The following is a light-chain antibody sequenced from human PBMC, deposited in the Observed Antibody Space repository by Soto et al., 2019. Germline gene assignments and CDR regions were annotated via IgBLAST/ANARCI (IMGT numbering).Light chain of an antibody. CDR3: LLYIGGDV. V-gene: IGLV7-46*01. CDR1: TGAVATGHY. CDR2: DTS. J-gene: IGLJ1*01. Sequence: QTVVTQEPSLTVSPGGTVTLTCGSSTGAVATGHYTYWFHQKPGQAPRPLIYDTSNKFSWTPARFSGSLLGGKAALTLSGAQPEDEAEYYCLLYIGGDVFGPGTKLTVL.